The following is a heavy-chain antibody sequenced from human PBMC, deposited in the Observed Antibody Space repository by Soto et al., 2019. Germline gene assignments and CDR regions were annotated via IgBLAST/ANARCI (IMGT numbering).Heavy chain of an antibody. D-gene: IGHD3-10*01. CDR3: AKVPTKFGELFLFDY. CDR2: ISGSGGST. J-gene: IGHJ4*02. V-gene: IGHV3-23*01. Sequence: LSLTCAASGFTFSSYAMSWVRQAPGKGLEWVSAISGSGGSTYYADSVKGRFTIPRDNSKNTLYLQMNSLRAEDTAVYYCAKVPTKFGELFLFDYWGQGTLVTVSS. CDR1: GFTFSSYA.